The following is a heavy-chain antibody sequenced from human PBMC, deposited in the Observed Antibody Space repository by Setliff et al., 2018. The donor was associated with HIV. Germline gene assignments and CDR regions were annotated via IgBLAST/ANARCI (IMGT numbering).Heavy chain of an antibody. Sequence: SETLSLTCTVSGGSISTYYWSWIRQPPGKGLEWIGYIYTSGSTYHSPSLESRVTISVDTSKNQFSLKLSSVTAADTAVYFCARQTYYYDNSGHNWFDPWGQGTLVTVSS. CDR2: IYTSGST. J-gene: IGHJ5*02. CDR3: ARQTYYYDNSGHNWFDP. V-gene: IGHV4-4*09. D-gene: IGHD3-22*01. CDR1: GGSISTYY.